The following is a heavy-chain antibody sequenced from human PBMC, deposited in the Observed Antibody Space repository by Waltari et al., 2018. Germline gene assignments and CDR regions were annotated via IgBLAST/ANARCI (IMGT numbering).Heavy chain of an antibody. CDR2: IYHSGST. J-gene: IGHJ4*02. V-gene: IGHV4-38-2*01. CDR1: SSGYY. D-gene: IGHD6-13*01. Sequence: SSGYYWGWIRQPPGKGLEWIGSIYHSGSTYYNPSLKSRVTISVDTSKNQFSLKLSSVTAADTAVYYCARRAVGSSSWLGPYYFDYWGQGTLVTVSS. CDR3: ARRAVGSSSWLGPYYFDY.